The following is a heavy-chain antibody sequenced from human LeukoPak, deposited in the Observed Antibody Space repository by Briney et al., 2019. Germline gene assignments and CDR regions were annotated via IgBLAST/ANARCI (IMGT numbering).Heavy chain of an antibody. J-gene: IGHJ3*02. D-gene: IGHD3-10*01. CDR1: GGSISGYY. CDR2: IYYSGSGST. V-gene: IGHV4-59*08. Sequence: PSETLSLTCTVSGGSISGYYWSWIRQPPGKGLEWIGYIYYSGSGSTNYNPSLKSRVTISLDTSKNQFSLKLTSVTAADTAVYYCARHGGVVRGQGSDAFDIWGQGTMVTVSS. CDR3: ARHGGVVRGQGSDAFDI.